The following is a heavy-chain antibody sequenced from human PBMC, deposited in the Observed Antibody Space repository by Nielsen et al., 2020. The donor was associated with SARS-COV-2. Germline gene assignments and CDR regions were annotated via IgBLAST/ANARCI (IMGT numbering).Heavy chain of an antibody. CDR1: GFTFSFYN. CDR2: IYSGGST. Sequence: GESLKISCAASGFTFSFYNMNWVRQAPGKGLEWVSVIYSGGSTFYADSVKGRFTISRDNSKNTLYLQMNSLRAEDTAVYYCARGPITFGGVIVPFDYWGQGTLVTVSS. J-gene: IGHJ4*02. CDR3: ARGPITFGGVIVPFDY. D-gene: IGHD3-16*02. V-gene: IGHV3-53*01.